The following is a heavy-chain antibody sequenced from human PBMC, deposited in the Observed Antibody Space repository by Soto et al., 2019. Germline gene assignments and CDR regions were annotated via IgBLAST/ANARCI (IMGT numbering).Heavy chain of an antibody. V-gene: IGHV3-66*01. J-gene: IGHJ3*02. CDR3: ARDRSTIYAFDI. CDR2: IYSGGST. Sequence: ESGGGLVQPGGSLRLSCAASGFTVSSNYMSWVHQAPGKGLEWVSVIYSGGSTYYADSVKGRFTISRDNSKNTLYLQMNSLRAEDTAVYYCARDRSTIYAFDIWGQGTMVTVSS. CDR1: GFTVSSNY. D-gene: IGHD3-3*01.